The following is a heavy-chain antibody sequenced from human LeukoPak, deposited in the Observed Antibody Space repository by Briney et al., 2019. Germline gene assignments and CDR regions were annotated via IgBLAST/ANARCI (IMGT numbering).Heavy chain of an antibody. D-gene: IGHD4-23*01. V-gene: IGHV4-59*01. J-gene: IGHJ4*02. CDR2: IFYSGSA. CDR3: ARVPPGGTSALYFDY. CDR1: GDSISNYY. Sequence: RPSETLSLTCTVSGDSISNYYWSWIRRPPGKGLEWIGYIFYSGSANYNPSLKGRVTISLDTSKNQLSLKLSSVTAADTAVYYCARVPPGGTSALYFDYWGQGTLVTVSS.